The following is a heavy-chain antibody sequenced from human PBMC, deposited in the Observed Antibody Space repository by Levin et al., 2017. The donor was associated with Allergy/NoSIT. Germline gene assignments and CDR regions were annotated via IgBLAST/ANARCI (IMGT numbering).Heavy chain of an antibody. CDR3: AREVEKSKGYKYYFDY. J-gene: IGHJ4*02. CDR2: ISSNSGYI. V-gene: IGHV3-21*01. CDR1: GFIFSDYS. D-gene: IGHD3-10*01. Sequence: GGSLRLSCAVSGFIFSDYSMNWVRQAPGKGLEFVSSISSNSGYISYADSMKGRFTISRDNAKNSVYLQMNSLRAEDTAVYYCAREVEKSKGYKYYFDYWGQGTLVTVSS.